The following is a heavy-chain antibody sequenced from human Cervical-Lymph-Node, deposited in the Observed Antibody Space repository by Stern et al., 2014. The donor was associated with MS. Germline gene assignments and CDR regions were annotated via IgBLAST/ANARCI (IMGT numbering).Heavy chain of an antibody. CDR1: GGTFSRYA. V-gene: IGHV1-69*01. J-gene: IGHJ6*02. CDR2: IIPIFGTA. CDR3: ARGSSIAADYYYGMDV. D-gene: IGHD6-13*01. Sequence: VQLVESGAEVKKPGSSVKVSCKASGGTFSRYAISWVRPAPGQGLDWMGGIIPIFGTANYAQKFQGRVTIPADESTSTAYMELSSLRSEDTAVYYCARGSSIAADYYYGMDVWGQGTTVTVSS.